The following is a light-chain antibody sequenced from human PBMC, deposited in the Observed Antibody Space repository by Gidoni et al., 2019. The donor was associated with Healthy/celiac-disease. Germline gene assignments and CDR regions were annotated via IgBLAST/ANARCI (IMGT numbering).Light chain of an antibody. CDR1: QSVSSSY. CDR2: GAS. Sequence: EIVLTQSPGPLSLSPGERATLSCRASQSVSSSYLAWYQQKPGQAPRLLIYGASSRATGIPYRFSGSGSGTDFTLTISRLEPEDFAVYYCQQYGSSPRTFGQXTKVEIK. CDR3: QQYGSSPRT. V-gene: IGKV3-20*01. J-gene: IGKJ1*01.